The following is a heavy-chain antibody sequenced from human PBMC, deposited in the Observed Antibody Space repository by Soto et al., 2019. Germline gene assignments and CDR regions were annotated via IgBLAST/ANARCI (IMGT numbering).Heavy chain of an antibody. D-gene: IGHD3-22*01. V-gene: IGHV5-10-1*01. CDR2: IDPSDSQT. CDR3: ARQIYDSDTGPNFQYYFDS. CDR1: GYSFAGYW. Sequence: GESLKISCRGSGYSFAGYWITWVRQKPGKGLEWMGRIDPSDSQTYYSPSFRGHVTISVTKSITTVFLQWSSLRASDTAMYYCARQIYDSDTGPNFQYYFDSWGQGTPVTVSS. J-gene: IGHJ4*02.